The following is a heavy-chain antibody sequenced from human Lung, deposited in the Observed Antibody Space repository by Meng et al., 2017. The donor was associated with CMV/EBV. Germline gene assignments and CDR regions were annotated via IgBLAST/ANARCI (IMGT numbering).Heavy chain of an antibody. Sequence: GGSLRLSCAASGFTFNSYAMNWVRQAPGKGLEWVSYISETSSYIYYADSVKGRFTISRDNANKSLYLQMNSLRAEDTALYYCVRDWKYSWDQGTLVTVSS. CDR1: GFTFNSYA. J-gene: IGHJ4*02. D-gene: IGHD1-1*01. CDR3: VRDWKYS. CDR2: ISETSSYI. V-gene: IGHV3-21*01.